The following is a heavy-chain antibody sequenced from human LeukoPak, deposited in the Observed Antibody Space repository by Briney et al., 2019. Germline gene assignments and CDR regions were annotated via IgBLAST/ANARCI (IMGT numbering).Heavy chain of an antibody. D-gene: IGHD4-11*01. CDR1: QFTFSHYG. CDR2: IWNDGSNQ. J-gene: IGHJ4*02. Sequence: PGKSLTLSCVASQFTFSHYGMHWVRQAPGKGLEWVAVIWNDGSNQYYADSVKGRFTISRDNSQNTVFLRMNSLRAEDTAVYYCAKDAQRGFDYSNSLEYWGQGTLITVS. CDR3: AKDAQRGFDYSNSLEY. V-gene: IGHV3-33*06.